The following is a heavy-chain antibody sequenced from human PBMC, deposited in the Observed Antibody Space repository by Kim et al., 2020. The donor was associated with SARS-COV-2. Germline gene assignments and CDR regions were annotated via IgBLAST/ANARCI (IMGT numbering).Heavy chain of an antibody. CDR3: AREKRGDDSSGYYFDY. D-gene: IGHD3-22*01. J-gene: IGHJ4*02. V-gene: IGHV4-31*02. Sequence: SLKSRVTISVDTSKNQFSLKLSSVTAADTAVYYCAREKRGDDSSGYYFDYWGQGTLVTVSS.